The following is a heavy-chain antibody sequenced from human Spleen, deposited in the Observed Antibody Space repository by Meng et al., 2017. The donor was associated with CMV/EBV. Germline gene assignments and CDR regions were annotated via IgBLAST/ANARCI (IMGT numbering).Heavy chain of an antibody. Sequence: GGSLRLSCAASGFTFDDYAMHWVRQAPGKGLEWVSGISWNSGSIGYADSVKGRFTISRDNAKNSLYLQMNSLRAEDTALYYCAKDIAVGATFDYYYYGMDVWGQGTTVTVSS. CDR1: GFTFDDYA. CDR2: ISWNSGSI. J-gene: IGHJ6*02. CDR3: AKDIAVGATFDYYYYGMDV. V-gene: IGHV3-9*01. D-gene: IGHD1-26*01.